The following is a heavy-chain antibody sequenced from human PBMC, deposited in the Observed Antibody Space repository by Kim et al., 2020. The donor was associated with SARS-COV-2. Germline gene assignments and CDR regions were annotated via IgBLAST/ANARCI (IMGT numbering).Heavy chain of an antibody. V-gene: IGHV3-33*01. J-gene: IGHJ3*02. CDR3: ARDNYPIVVVAATWWIGAFDI. Sequence: GGSLRLSCAASGFTFSSYGMHWVRQAPGKGLEWVAVIWYDGSNKYYADSVKGRFTISRDNSKNTLYLQMNSLRAEDTAVYYCARDNYPIVVVAATWWIGAFDIWGQGTMVTVSS. D-gene: IGHD2-15*01. CDR1: GFTFSSYG. CDR2: IWYDGSNK.